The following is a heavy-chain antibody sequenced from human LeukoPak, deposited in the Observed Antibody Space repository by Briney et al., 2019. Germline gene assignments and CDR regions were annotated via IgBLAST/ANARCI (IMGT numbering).Heavy chain of an antibody. J-gene: IGHJ4*02. Sequence: GGSLRLSCAASGFTFSSYAMSWVRQAPGKGLEWVSAISGSGGSTYYADSVKGRFTISRDNSKDTLYLQMNSLRVEDTATYYCAKRDSSGSYPYYFDYWGQGTLVTVSS. D-gene: IGHD3-22*01. V-gene: IGHV3-23*01. CDR2: ISGSGGST. CDR3: AKRDSSGSYPYYFDY. CDR1: GFTFSSYA.